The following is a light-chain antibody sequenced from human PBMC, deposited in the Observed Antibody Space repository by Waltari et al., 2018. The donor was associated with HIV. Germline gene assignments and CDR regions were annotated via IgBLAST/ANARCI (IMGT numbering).Light chain of an antibody. CDR2: RDY. CDR1: TSNVGSKT. J-gene: IGLJ1*01. V-gene: IGLV1-47*01. CDR3: VAWDDSLSGYV. Sequence: QSVLTQPPSASGTLGQRVTISCPGSTSNVGSKTVYWFQQVPGPAPKRLIYRDYQRRSGIPDRFSGSKSGASASLTISGLRSEDEADYYCVAWDDSLSGYVFGTGTKVSVL.